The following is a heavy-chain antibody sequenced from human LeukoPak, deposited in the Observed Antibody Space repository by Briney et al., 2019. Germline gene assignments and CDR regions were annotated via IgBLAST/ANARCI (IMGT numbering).Heavy chain of an antibody. Sequence: GGSLRLSCAASGFTFDNFAIHWVRQGPGKGLEWVSVITGDGNRILYADSVKGRFTISRDNRKTSLYLQMNSLRTEDTALYYCAKAIEPRAAARPYGMDVWGQGTTVTVSS. CDR1: GFTFDNFA. V-gene: IGHV3-43*02. D-gene: IGHD6-13*01. CDR3: AKAIEPRAAARPYGMDV. CDR2: ITGDGNRI. J-gene: IGHJ6*02.